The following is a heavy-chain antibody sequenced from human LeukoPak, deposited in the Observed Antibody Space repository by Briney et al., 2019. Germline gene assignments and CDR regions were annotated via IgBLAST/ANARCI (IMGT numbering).Heavy chain of an antibody. D-gene: IGHD6-19*01. Sequence: ASVKVSCKASGYTFTGYYIHWVRQAPGQGLEWMGWINPNSGGTNYAQKFQGRVTMTRDTSISTAYMELSRLRSDDTAVYYCATEQWLVRYFDYWGQGTLVTVSS. J-gene: IGHJ4*02. CDR2: INPNSGGT. V-gene: IGHV1-2*02. CDR1: GYTFTGYY. CDR3: ATEQWLVRYFDY.